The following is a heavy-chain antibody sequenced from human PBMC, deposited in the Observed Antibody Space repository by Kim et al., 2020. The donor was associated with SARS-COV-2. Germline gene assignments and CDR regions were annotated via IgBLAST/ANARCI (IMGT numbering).Heavy chain of an antibody. J-gene: IGHJ3*02. Sequence: SETLSLTCAVYGGSFSGYYWSWIRQPPGKGLEWIGEINHSGSTNYNPSLKSRVTISVDTSKNQFSLKLSSVTAADTAVYYCARGPRDAFDIWGQGTMVTVSS. CDR2: INHSGST. CDR1: GGSFSGYY. V-gene: IGHV4-34*01. CDR3: ARGPRDAFDI.